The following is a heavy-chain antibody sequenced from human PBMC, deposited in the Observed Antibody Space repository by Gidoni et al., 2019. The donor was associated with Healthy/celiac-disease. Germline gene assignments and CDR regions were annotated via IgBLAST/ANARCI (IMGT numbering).Heavy chain of an antibody. D-gene: IGHD1-26*01. Sequence: QVQLVQSGAEVKKPGASVKVSCKASGYTFTGYYMHWVRQAPGQGLEWMGWINPNSGGTNYAQKFQGRVTMTRDTSISTAYMELSRLRSDDTAVYYCARVAIVGATTRYFQHWGQGTLVTVSS. CDR1: GYTFTGYY. CDR2: INPNSGGT. J-gene: IGHJ1*01. CDR3: ARVAIVGATTRYFQH. V-gene: IGHV1-2*02.